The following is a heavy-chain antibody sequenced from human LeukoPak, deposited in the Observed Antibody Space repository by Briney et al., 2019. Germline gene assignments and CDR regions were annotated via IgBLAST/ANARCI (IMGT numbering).Heavy chain of an antibody. CDR3: AREPPIVGYGRDV. CDR2: IYHSGST. Sequence: PSGTLSLTCAVSGGSISSSNWWSCVRPPPGKGLEWIGEIYHSGSTNYNPSLKSRVTISVDKSKNQFSLKLSSVTAADTAVYYCAREPPIVGYGRDVWGKGTTVTVSS. D-gene: IGHD2-15*01. CDR1: GGSISSSNW. J-gene: IGHJ6*04. V-gene: IGHV4-4*02.